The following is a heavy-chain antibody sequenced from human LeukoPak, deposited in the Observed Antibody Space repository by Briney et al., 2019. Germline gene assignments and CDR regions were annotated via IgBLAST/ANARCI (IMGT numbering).Heavy chain of an antibody. V-gene: IGHV3-48*04. CDR2: ISSNSRTT. Sequence: PGGSLRLSCEASGFIFSTYGMAWVRQAPGKGLEWISYISSNSRTTAYADSMKGRFTISRDNAKNSLYLQMNSLRAEDTAVYYCAREKRWFGDPDAFDIWGQGTMVTVSS. CDR1: GFIFSTYG. CDR3: AREKRWFGDPDAFDI. D-gene: IGHD3-10*01. J-gene: IGHJ3*02.